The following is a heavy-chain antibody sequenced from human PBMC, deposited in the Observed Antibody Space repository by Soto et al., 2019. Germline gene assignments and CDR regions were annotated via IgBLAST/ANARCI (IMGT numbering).Heavy chain of an antibody. CDR3: ARDVVSVRGVIIRVYYYYGMDV. D-gene: IGHD3-10*01. Sequence: LRLSCAASGFTFSSYWMSWVRQAPGKGLEWVANIKQDGSEKYYVDSVKGRFTISRDNAKNSLYLQMNSLRAEDTAVYYCARDVVSVRGVIIRVYYYYGMDVWGQGTTVTVSS. V-gene: IGHV3-7*01. CDR1: GFTFSSYW. J-gene: IGHJ6*02. CDR2: IKQDGSEK.